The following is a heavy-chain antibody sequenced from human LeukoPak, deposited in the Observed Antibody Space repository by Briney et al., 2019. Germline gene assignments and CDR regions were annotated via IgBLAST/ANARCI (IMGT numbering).Heavy chain of an antibody. V-gene: IGHV1-69*05. Sequence: PVKVSCKASGGTFSSYAISWVRQAPGQGLEWMGGIIPIFGTANYAQKFQGRVTITTDESTSTAYMELSSLRSEDTAVYYCARNGVRRYCSGGSCYLSLDYWGQGTLVTVSS. CDR3: ARNGVRRYCSGGSCYLSLDY. D-gene: IGHD2-15*01. CDR2: IIPIFGTA. CDR1: GGTFSSYA. J-gene: IGHJ4*02.